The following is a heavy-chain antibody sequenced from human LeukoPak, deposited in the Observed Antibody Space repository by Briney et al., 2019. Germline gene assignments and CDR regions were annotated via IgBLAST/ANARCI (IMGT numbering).Heavy chain of an antibody. CDR2: INHSGST. J-gene: IGHJ4*02. V-gene: IGHV4-4*02. CDR3: ARDVASHRGLANYFDY. CDR1: GGSITNTNW. Sequence: SGTLSLTCAVSGGSITNTNWWSWVRQPPGKGLEWIGEINHSGSTNYNPSLTSRVTIPVDKSKNQFSLKLSSVTAADTAVYYCARDVASHRGLANYFDYWGQGALVIVSS. D-gene: IGHD2-2*01.